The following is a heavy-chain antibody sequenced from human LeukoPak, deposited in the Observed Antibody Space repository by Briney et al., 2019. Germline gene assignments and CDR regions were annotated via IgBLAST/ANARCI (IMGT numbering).Heavy chain of an antibody. Sequence: ASVKVSCKASGYTFTGYYIHWVRQAPGQGLEWMGWINPNSGVTHYPQKFQGRVTMTRDTSIRTAYMELSSLRSDDTAVYYCATYYYDSSGGEPHDAFDIWGQGTMVTVSS. CDR2: INPNSGVT. CDR1: GYTFTGYY. V-gene: IGHV1-2*02. CDR3: ATYYYDSSGGEPHDAFDI. J-gene: IGHJ3*02. D-gene: IGHD3-22*01.